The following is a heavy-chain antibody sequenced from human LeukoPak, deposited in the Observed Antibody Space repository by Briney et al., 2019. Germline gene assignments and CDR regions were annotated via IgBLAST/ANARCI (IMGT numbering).Heavy chain of an antibody. V-gene: IGHV3-7*01. CDR3: ARDSLRYCSGDSCYYNY. CDR2: IKHDGSEK. D-gene: IGHD2-15*01. CDR1: GFTFSDYW. J-gene: IGHJ4*02. Sequence: GGSLRLSCAASGFTFSDYWMSWVRQSPGKGLEWVANIKHDGSEKYYVDSVKGRFTISRDNAKNSLYLQMNSLRAEDTAVYSCARDSLRYCSGDSCYYNYWGQGTLVTVSS.